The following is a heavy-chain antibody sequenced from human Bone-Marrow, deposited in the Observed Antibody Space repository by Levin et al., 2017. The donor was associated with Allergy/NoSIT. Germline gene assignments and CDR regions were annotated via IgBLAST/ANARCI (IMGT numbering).Heavy chain of an antibody. CDR3: ARHPPRVGHAVAGGNFDY. D-gene: IGHD6-19*01. J-gene: IGHJ4*02. Sequence: GESLKISCAASGFTFSSYAMHWVRQAPGKGLEWVAVISYDGSNKYYADSVKGRFTISRDNSKNTLYLQMNSLRAEDTAVYYCARHPPRVGHAVAGGNFDYWGQGTLVTVSS. CDR1: GFTFSSYA. CDR2: ISYDGSNK. V-gene: IGHV3-30-3*01.